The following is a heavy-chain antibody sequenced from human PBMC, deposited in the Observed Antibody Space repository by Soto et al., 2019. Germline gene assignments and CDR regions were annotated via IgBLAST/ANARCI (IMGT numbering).Heavy chain of an antibody. J-gene: IGHJ4*02. V-gene: IGHV4-59*12. CDR2: IYSSGST. CDR3: AKDRVGIAAAGRGNKIDY. CDR1: GGSISGYF. Sequence: SETLSLTCTVSGGSISGYFWNWIRQPPGKGLEWIGYIYSSGSTNYKSSLKSRVTISVDTSKNQFSLKLSLRAEDTAVYYCAKDRVGIAAAGRGNKIDYWGQGTLVTVSS. D-gene: IGHD6-13*01.